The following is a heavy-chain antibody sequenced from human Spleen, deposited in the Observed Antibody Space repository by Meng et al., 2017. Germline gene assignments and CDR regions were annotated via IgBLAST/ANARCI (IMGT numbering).Heavy chain of an antibody. D-gene: IGHD4-23*01. V-gene: IGHV3-66*02. CDR3: AREQFYGGNIGYFDS. CDR2: IYRSGHT. J-gene: IGHJ4*02. CDR1: GFRVTDAW. Sequence: EVERVGSGGGLVKPGGSLRLSCVASGFRVTDAWMSWVRQAPGKGLEWVSLIYRSGHTYYADSVKGRFTISRDNSKNILFLQMYSLRIEDTAVYYCAREQFYGGNIGYFDSWGQGTLVTVSS.